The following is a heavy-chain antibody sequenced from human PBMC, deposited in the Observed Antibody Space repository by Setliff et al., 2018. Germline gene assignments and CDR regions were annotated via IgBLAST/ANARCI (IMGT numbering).Heavy chain of an antibody. Sequence: GESLRLSCAASGFTFSSYAMTWVRQAPGKGLEWVSVISGSGGSTYYADSVKGRFTVSRDNSKDTLYLQMNSLRVEDSAVYYCVCFSWRGCSGDTCYSGDDSFDMWGQGTVVTVSS. CDR3: VCFSWRGCSGDTCYSGDDSFDM. V-gene: IGHV3-23*01. J-gene: IGHJ3*02. D-gene: IGHD2-15*01. CDR2: ISGSGGST. CDR1: GFTFSSYA.